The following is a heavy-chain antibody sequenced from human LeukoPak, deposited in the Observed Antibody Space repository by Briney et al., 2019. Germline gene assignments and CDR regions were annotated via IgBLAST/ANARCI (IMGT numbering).Heavy chain of an antibody. Sequence: GASVKVSCKASGGTFSSYAISWVRQAPGQGLEWMGRIIPILGTANYAQKFQGRVTITTDESTSTAYMELSSLRSEDTAVYYCARAKPPNYDFWSGYFHFDYWGQGTLVTVSS. CDR1: GGTFSSYA. CDR3: ARAKPPNYDFWSGYFHFDY. D-gene: IGHD3-3*01. CDR2: IIPILGTA. V-gene: IGHV1-69*11. J-gene: IGHJ4*02.